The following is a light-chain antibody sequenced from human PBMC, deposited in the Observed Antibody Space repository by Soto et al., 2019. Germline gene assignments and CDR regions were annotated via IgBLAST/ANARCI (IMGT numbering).Light chain of an antibody. CDR1: SGDVGSYNL. J-gene: IGLJ1*01. CDR2: EGT. V-gene: IGLV2-23*03. CDR3: CSYGGTSTFV. Sequence: QSALTQPASVSGSPGQSITIPCTRSSGDVGSYNLVSWYQQHPGKAPKVIIYEGTKRPSGVSTRFSGSKSGNTASLIISGLQAEDEADYFCCSYGGTSTFVFGTGTKLTVL.